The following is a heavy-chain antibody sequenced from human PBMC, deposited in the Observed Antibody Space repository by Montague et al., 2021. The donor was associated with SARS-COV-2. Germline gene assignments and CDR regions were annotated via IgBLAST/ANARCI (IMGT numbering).Heavy chain of an antibody. CDR3: ARPNSGSYLRYFDL. D-gene: IGHD1-26*01. Sequence: SLRLSCAASGFTFSSYAMHWVRQAPGKGLEWVAVISYDGSNKYYADFVKGRFTISRDNSKNTLYLQMNGLRAEDTAVYYCARPNSGSYLRYFDLWGRGTLVTVSS. CDR1: GFTFSSYA. V-gene: IGHV3-30-3*01. CDR2: ISYDGSNK. J-gene: IGHJ2*01.